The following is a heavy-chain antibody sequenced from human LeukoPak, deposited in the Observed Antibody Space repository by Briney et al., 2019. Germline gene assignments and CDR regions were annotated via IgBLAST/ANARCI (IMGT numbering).Heavy chain of an antibody. D-gene: IGHD7-27*01. CDR2: IYYSGST. V-gene: IGHV4-39*01. Sequence: SETLSLTCTVSGGSISSSSYYWGWIRQPPGKGLEWIGSIYYSGSTYYNPSLKSRVTISVDTSKNQFSLKLSSVTAADTAVYHCARHVPPKLGTFDYWGQGTLVTVSS. CDR1: GGSISSSSYY. J-gene: IGHJ4*02. CDR3: ARHVPPKLGTFDY.